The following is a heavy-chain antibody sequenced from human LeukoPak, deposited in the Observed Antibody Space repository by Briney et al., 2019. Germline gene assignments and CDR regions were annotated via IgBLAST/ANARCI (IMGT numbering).Heavy chain of an antibody. Sequence: PWETLSLACTVSGGSISSSSYYWGWIRQPPGKGLERIGSSYYSASTYYNPSLKSRVTISVDTSKNQFSLKLTSVTAADTAVYYCARRPRYYSDPKDAFDIWGQGTMVTDSA. CDR1: GGSISSSSYY. CDR3: ARRPRYYSDPKDAFDI. J-gene: IGHJ3*02. CDR2: SYYSAST. V-gene: IGHV4-39*01. D-gene: IGHD4-17*01.